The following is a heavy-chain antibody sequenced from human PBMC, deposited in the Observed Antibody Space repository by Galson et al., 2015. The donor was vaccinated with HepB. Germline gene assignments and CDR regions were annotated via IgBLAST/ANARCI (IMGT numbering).Heavy chain of an antibody. Sequence: SLRLSCAASGFTFDDYTMHWVRQAPGQGLEWVSLIHWDGTTTYYTDSVKGRFTISRDNSKNSLYLQMNSVRTEDTAFYYCVKAKVKGYSYAWEYYFDYWGQGTLVTVSS. CDR1: GFTFDDYT. J-gene: IGHJ4*02. CDR3: VKAKVKGYSYAWEYYFDY. CDR2: IHWDGTTT. D-gene: IGHD5-18*01. V-gene: IGHV3-43*01.